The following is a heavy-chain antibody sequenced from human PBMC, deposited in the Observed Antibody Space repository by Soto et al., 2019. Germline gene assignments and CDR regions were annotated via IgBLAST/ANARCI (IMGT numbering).Heavy chain of an antibody. CDR3: HGSGY. D-gene: IGHD6-25*01. CDR2: IYSGGST. V-gene: IGHV3-53*01. CDR1: GFSVTANY. J-gene: IGHJ4*02. Sequence: EVQVVESGGGLIQPGGSLRLSCEVSGFSVTANYMSWVRQAPGKGLEWVSVIYSGGSTYYIDSVKGRFSISRDISKNTLYLQMNRQRAGDAAVYYCHGSGYWGQGALVTVSS.